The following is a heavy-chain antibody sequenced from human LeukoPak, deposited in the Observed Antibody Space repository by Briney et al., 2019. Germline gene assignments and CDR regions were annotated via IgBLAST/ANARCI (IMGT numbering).Heavy chain of an antibody. J-gene: IGHJ6*03. CDR1: GFTFSYYW. V-gene: IGHV3-74*01. Sequence: GGSLRLSCAASGFTFSYYWMHWVRQAPGKGLVWVSRINSEGTSTSLADSVKGRFTVSRDNAKNTLYLQMNSLRAEDTAVYYCAKAANYNWNYDYYYYMDVWGKGTTVTVSS. CDR2: INSEGTST. D-gene: IGHD1-7*01. CDR3: AKAANYNWNYDYYYYMDV.